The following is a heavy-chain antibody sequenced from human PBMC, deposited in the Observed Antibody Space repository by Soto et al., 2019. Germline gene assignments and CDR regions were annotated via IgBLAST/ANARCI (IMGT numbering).Heavy chain of an antibody. D-gene: IGHD6-19*01. CDR3: ARAGGSGWSLDY. J-gene: IGHJ4*02. Sequence: QGQLVESGGGLVQPGGSLRLSCAASGYIFSDYYMTWIRQAPGKGLEWVSYISTSVTIISYADAVKGRFTISRDDAKNALYQQMNSLRADDTAIDYCARAGGSGWSLDYWGRGNLVTVSS. V-gene: IGHV3-11*01. CDR1: GYIFSDYY. CDR2: ISTSVTII.